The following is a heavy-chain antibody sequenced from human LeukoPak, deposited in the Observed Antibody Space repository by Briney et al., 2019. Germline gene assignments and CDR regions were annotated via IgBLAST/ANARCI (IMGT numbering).Heavy chain of an antibody. D-gene: IGHD3-3*01. CDR2: IYSGDST. V-gene: IGHV3-53*01. CDR1: GFIVSDNY. CDR3: GTTIFGVVIREDAFDI. Sequence: QPGGSLRLSCAASGFIVSDNYMSWVRQAPGKGLEWVSVIYSGDSTYYADSVKGRFTISRDISKNTLYLQMNSLRAEDTAVYYCGTTIFGVVIREDAFDIWGQGTMVTVSS. J-gene: IGHJ3*02.